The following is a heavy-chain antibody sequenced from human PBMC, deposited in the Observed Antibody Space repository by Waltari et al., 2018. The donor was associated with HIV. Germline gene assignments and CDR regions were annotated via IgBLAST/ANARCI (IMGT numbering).Heavy chain of an antibody. CDR2: IIPMFGTT. CDR3: ARDPRRGQQPRGMDV. V-gene: IGHV1-69*01. CDR1: GGTLNNYA. J-gene: IGHJ6*02. Sequence: QVQLVQSGAEVKKPGSSVKVSCKASGGTLNNYAIRWVRPAPGQGLEWMGVIIPMFGTTNYAQKVQGRVTITADESTSTVYMELSSLRSEDTAVYYCARDPRRGQQPRGMDVWGQGTTVTVSS. D-gene: IGHD5-18*01.